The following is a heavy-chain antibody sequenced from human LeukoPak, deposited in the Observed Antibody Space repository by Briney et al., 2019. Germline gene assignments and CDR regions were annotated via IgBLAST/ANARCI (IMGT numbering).Heavy chain of an antibody. CDR3: AADHGGYSGYEGAFDI. V-gene: IGHV1-58*01. CDR2: IVVGSGNT. CDR1: GFTFTSSA. J-gene: IGHJ3*02. D-gene: IGHD5-12*01. Sequence: ASVKVSCKASGFTFTSSAVQWVRQARGQRLEWIGWIVVGSGNTNYAQKFQEGVTITRDMSTSTAYMELSSLRSEDTAVYYCAADHGGYSGYEGAFDIWGQGTMVTVSS.